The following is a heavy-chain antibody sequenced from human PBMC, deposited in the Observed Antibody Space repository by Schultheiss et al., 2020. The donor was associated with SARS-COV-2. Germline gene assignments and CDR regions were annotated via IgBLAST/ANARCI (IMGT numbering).Heavy chain of an antibody. D-gene: IGHD2-15*01. CDR3: VRDSDIAIRLPCY. V-gene: IGHV3-48*04. CDR1: GFSFSDYN. J-gene: IGHJ4*02. CDR2: ISGSGGTT. Sequence: GGSLRLSCAASGFSFSDYNMNWVRQAQGKGLEWVSHISGSGGTTYYADSVKGRFTISRDNARNSLYLQMNSLRAEDTAVYYCVRDSDIAIRLPCYWGQGTLVTVSS.